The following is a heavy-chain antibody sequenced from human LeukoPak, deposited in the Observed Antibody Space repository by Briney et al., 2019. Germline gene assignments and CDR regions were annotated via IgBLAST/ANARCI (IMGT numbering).Heavy chain of an antibody. CDR1: GYYFVTYP. CDR3: ARDSSASSGYKYFDY. J-gene: IGHJ4*02. V-gene: IGHV1-2*02. D-gene: IGHD3-22*01. CDR2: INPNSGGT. Sequence: ASVKVSCKASGYYFVTYPINWVRQAPGQGLEWMGWINPNSGGTNYAQKFQGRVTMTRDTSISTAYMELSRLRSDDTAVYYCARDSSASSGYKYFDYWGQGTLVTVSS.